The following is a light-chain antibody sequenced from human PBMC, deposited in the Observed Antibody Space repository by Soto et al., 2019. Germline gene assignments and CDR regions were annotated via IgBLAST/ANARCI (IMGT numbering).Light chain of an antibody. CDR2: EVT. Sequence: QPASVSGSPGQSITISCTGTSSDIGAYNFVSWYQQYPGKAPKLIIYEVTNRPSGVSNRFSGSKSGNTASLTISGLQAGDEADYYCSSYTRTATVVFGGGTKLTVL. CDR3: SSYTRTATVV. CDR1: SSDIGAYNF. J-gene: IGLJ2*01. V-gene: IGLV2-14*03.